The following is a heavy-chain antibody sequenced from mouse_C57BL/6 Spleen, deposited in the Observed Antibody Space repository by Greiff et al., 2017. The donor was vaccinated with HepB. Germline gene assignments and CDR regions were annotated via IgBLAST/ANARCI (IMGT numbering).Heavy chain of an antibody. J-gene: IGHJ3*01. V-gene: IGHV5-17*01. Sequence: EVKLVESGGGLVKPGGSLKLSCAASGFTFSDYGMHRVRQAPEKGLEWVAYISSGSSTIYYADTVKGRFTISRDNAKNTLFLQMTSLRSEDTAMYYCARAHYGSSSWFAYWGQGTLVTVSA. CDR2: ISSGSSTI. CDR1: GFTFSDYG. CDR3: ARAHYGSSSWFAY. D-gene: IGHD1-1*01.